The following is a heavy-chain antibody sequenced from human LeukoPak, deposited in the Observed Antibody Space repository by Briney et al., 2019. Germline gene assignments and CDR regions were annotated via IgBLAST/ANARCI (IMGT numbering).Heavy chain of an antibody. CDR3: AKDRTVVGATSFDY. V-gene: IGHV3-30*18. CDR1: GFPFSTFG. D-gene: IGHD1-26*01. CDR2: IAYDGSVK. J-gene: IGHJ4*02. Sequence: GGSLRLSCAASGFPFSTFGMHWARQAPGKGLEWVAAIAYDGSVKYYPDSVKGRLTISRDNSKNTLYLQMNSLRAEDTAVYYCAKDRTVVGATSFDYWGLGTLVTVSS.